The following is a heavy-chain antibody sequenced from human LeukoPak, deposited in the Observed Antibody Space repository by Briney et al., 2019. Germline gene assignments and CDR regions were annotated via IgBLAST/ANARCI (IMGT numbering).Heavy chain of an antibody. J-gene: IGHJ4*02. CDR1: GFIFSDYC. Sequence: GGSLRLSCTADGFIFSDYCMSWIRQAPGKGLEWVSYISSGGNTIYYADSVKGRFTISRDNSRSTLYLQMDSLRAEDTAVYYCAKDQPTDGYNSIWGRGTLVTVSS. CDR3: AKDQPTDGYNSI. CDR2: ISSGGNTI. D-gene: IGHD5-24*01. V-gene: IGHV3-11*01.